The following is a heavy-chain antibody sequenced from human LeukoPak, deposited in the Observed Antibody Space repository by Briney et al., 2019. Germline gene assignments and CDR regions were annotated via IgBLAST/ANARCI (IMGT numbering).Heavy chain of an antibody. D-gene: IGHD3-3*01. V-gene: IGHV3-30*18. J-gene: IGHJ4*02. Sequence: GGSLRLSCAASGFTFSNYGMYWVRQAPGKGLEWVAVISQDGSSKYYADSVKGRFTISRDNSKNTLYLQMNSLRAEDTAVYYCAKDGALRFLEWVDYWGQGTLVTVSS. CDR1: GFTFSNYG. CDR3: AKDGALRFLEWVDY. CDR2: ISQDGSSK.